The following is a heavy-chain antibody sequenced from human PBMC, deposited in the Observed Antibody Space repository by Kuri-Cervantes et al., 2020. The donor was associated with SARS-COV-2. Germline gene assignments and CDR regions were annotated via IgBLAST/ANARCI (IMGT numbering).Heavy chain of an antibody. CDR2: VYISGST. J-gene: IGHJ3*02. CDR3: ARPERFFGVVIPQGGAFDI. Sequence: GSLRLSCSVSEGSMRAHYYSWIRQTAAMGLEWIGRVYISGSTNYNPSLKGRVTMSVDTSKSQFSLELNSVTAADTAVYYCARPERFFGVVIPQGGAFDIWGQGTMVTVSS. D-gene: IGHD3-3*01. CDR1: EGSMRAHY. V-gene: IGHV4-4*07.